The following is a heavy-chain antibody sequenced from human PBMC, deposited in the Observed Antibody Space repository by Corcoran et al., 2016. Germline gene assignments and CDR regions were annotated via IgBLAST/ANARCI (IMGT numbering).Heavy chain of an antibody. V-gene: IGHV2-70*01. CDR3: ARSPGGGGNYYYGMDV. CDR2: IDWDDDK. CDR1: GFSLSTSGMC. D-gene: IGHD3-10*01. J-gene: IGHJ6*02. Sequence: QVTLRESGPALVKPTQTLTLTCTFSGFSLSTSGMCVSWIRQPPGKALEWLALIDWDDDKYYSTSLKTRLTIPKATSQNQVVLTMTNMDPVDTATYYCARSPGGGGNYYYGMDVWGQWTTVTVSS.